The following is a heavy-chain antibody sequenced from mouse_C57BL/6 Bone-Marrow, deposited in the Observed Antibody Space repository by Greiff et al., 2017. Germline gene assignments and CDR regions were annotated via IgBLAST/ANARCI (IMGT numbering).Heavy chain of an antibody. CDR1: GYAFSSSW. D-gene: IGHD1-1*01. CDR2: IYPGDGDT. CDR3: ARGGITTVVEDY. Sequence: QVQLQQSGPELVKPGASVKISCKASGYAFSSSWMNWVKQRPGKGLEWIGRIYPGDGDTNYNGKFKGKATLTADKSSSTAYMQLSSLTSEDSAVYFCARGGITTVVEDYWGQGTTLTVSS. J-gene: IGHJ2*01. V-gene: IGHV1-82*01.